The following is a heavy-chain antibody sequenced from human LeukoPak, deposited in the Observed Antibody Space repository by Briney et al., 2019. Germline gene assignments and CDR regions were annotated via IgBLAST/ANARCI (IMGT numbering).Heavy chain of an antibody. CDR2: IIPILGIA. Sequence: SVKVSCKASGGTFSSYAISWVRQAPGQGLEWMGRIIPILGIANYAQKFQGRVTITADKSTSTAYMELSSLRSEDTAVYYCARDLGGAAAGTFDYWGQGTLVTVSS. CDR3: ARDLGGAAAGTFDY. D-gene: IGHD6-13*01. CDR1: GGTFSSYA. J-gene: IGHJ4*02. V-gene: IGHV1-69*04.